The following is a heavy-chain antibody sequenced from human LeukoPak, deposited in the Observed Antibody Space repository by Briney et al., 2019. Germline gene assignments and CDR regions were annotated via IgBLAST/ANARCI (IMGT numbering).Heavy chain of an antibody. CDR1: GYSISSGYY. V-gene: IGHV4-38-2*02. J-gene: IGHJ4*02. Sequence: SETPSLTCTVSGYSISSGYYWGWIRQPPGKGLEWIGSIYHSGSTYYNPSLKSRVTISVDTSKNQFSLKLSSVTAADTAVYYCARDLTYGRIAAAGTYFDYWGQGTLVTVSS. D-gene: IGHD6-13*01. CDR2: IYHSGST. CDR3: ARDLTYGRIAAAGTYFDY.